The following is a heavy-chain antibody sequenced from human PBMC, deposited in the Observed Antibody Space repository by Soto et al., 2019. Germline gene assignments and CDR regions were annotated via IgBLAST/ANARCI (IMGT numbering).Heavy chain of an antibody. CDR1: GGTFSSYA. CDR3: ARSKGSGSSPTLYYYYYGMDV. D-gene: IGHD3-10*01. J-gene: IGHJ6*02. V-gene: IGHV1-69*01. CDR2: IIPIFGTA. Sequence: QVQLVQSGAEVKKPGSSVKVSCKASGGTFSSYAISWVRQAPGQRLEWMGGIIPIFGTANYAQKFQGRVTITADESTSTAYMELSSLRSEDTAVYYCARSKGSGSSPTLYYYYYGMDVWGQGTTVTVSS.